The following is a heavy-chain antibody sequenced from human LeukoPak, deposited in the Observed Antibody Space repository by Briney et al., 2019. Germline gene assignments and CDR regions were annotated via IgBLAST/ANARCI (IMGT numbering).Heavy chain of an antibody. CDR2: IYYTGVT. Sequence: RPSETLSLTCTVSGGPLTISYWCWIRQPPGRGLEWVGYIYYTGVTNYHPSLAGRVSMSLDMSKNLISLNLDSVTAADTAVYYCVRGERCGGDCSSRQQWGQGTLVTVSS. CDR3: VRGERCGGDCSSRQQ. CDR1: GGPLTISY. V-gene: IGHV4-59*13. D-gene: IGHD2-21*02. J-gene: IGHJ1*01.